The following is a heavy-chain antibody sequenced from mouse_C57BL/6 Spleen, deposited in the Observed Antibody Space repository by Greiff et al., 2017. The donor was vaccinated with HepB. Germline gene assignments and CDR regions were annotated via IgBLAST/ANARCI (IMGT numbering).Heavy chain of an antibody. CDR2: IYPRDGST. Sequence: VKLVESGPELVKPGASVKLSCKASGYTFTSYDINWVKQRPGQGLEWIGWIYPRDGSTKYNEKFKGKATLTVDTSSSTAYMELHSLTSEDSAVYFCARGTAQDYWGQGTTLTVSS. CDR1: GYTFTSYD. CDR3: ARGTAQDY. V-gene: IGHV1-85*01. D-gene: IGHD3-2*02. J-gene: IGHJ2*01.